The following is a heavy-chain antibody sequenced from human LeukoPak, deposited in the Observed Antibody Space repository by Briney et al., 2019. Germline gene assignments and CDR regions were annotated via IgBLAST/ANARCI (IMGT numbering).Heavy chain of an antibody. J-gene: IGHJ4*02. V-gene: IGHV1-18*01. D-gene: IGHD5-12*01. CDR1: GYTFTSYG. Sequence: ASVKVSCKASGYTFTSYGISWVRQAPGQGLEWMGWISAYNGNTNYAQKLQGRVTMTTDTSTSTAYMELRSLRSDDTAVYYCARTAGAGGYDVPFDYWGLGTLVTVSS. CDR2: ISAYNGNT. CDR3: ARTAGAGGYDVPFDY.